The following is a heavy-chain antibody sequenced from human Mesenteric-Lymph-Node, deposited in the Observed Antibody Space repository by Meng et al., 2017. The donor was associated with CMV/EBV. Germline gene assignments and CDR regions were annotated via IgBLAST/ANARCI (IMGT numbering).Heavy chain of an antibody. D-gene: IGHD3-10*01. CDR3: ARDVTMLRGVLPYFNGMDV. CDR1: GFTFSSYA. J-gene: IGHJ6*02. Sequence: GGSLRLSCAASGFTFSSYAMHWVRQAPGKGLEWVAVISYDGSNKYYADSVKGRFTISRDNAKNSLYLQMNSLRAEDTAVYFCARDVTMLRGVLPYFNGMDVWGQGTTVTVSS. V-gene: IGHV3-30-3*01. CDR2: ISYDGSNK.